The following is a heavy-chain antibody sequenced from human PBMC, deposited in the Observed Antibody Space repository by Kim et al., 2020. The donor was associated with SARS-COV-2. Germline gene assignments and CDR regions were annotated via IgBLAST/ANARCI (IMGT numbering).Heavy chain of an antibody. V-gene: IGHV3-23*01. CDR2: ISGSGGST. CDR3: AKDRALWFGRDPY. J-gene: IGHJ4*02. CDR1: GFTFSSYA. D-gene: IGHD3-10*01. Sequence: GVSLRLSCAASGFTFSSYAMSWVRQAPGKGLEWVSAISGSGGSTYYADSVKGRFTISRDNSKNTLYLQMNSLRAEDTAVYYCAKDRALWFGRDPYWGQGTLVTVSS.